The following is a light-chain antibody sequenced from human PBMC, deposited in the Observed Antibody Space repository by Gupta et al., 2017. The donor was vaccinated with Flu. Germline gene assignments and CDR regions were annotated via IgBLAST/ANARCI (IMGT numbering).Light chain of an antibody. CDR2: KAS. CDR1: QSISSW. CDR3: QQENSYSLT. Sequence: DIQMTQPPSTLSASVGDRVTITCRASQSISSWLAWYQQKPGKAPKLLIYKASSVESGVPSRFSGSGSGTXFTLTIXSRQPDDFATYYCQQENSYSLTFGXGTKVEIK. J-gene: IGKJ1*01. V-gene: IGKV1-5*03.